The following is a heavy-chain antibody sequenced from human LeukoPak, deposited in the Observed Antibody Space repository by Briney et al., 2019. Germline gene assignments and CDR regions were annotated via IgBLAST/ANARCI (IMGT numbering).Heavy chain of an antibody. CDR2: IKQDGSTK. J-gene: IGHJ4*02. D-gene: IGHD1-26*01. Sequence: GGSLRLSCAASGFTFTNSWMAWVRQAPGKGLEWVANIKQDGSTKHYADSLKGRFTISRDNPKNSLYLQMNSLRADDTAVYYCARDTDGSLDYWGQGILVTVAP. CDR1: GFTFTNSW. CDR3: ARDTDGSLDY. V-gene: IGHV3-7*01.